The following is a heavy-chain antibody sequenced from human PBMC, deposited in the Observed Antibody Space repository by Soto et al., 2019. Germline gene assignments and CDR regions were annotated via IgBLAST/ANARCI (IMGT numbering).Heavy chain of an antibody. J-gene: IGHJ4*02. Sequence: SETLSLTCAFSGDSVTENYLTWIRQSPEKGLEWIGYMHYTGFSFSNPSLKSRVAMSVDKSKNEFTLQLTSVTAADTAVYYCARSRELPNPSDYWGQGTLVTVSS. V-gene: IGHV4-59*02. CDR2: MHYTGFS. D-gene: IGHD1-26*01. CDR1: GDSVTENY. CDR3: ARSRELPNPSDY.